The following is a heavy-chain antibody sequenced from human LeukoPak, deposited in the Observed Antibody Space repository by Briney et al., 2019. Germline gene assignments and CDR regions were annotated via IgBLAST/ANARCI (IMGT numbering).Heavy chain of an antibody. CDR1: GGTFSSYA. Sequence: SVKVSCKASGGTFSSYAISWVRQAPGQGLEWMGGIIPIFGTANYAQKFQGRVTITADESTSTAYMELSNLRSEDTAVYYCAGGGQTYYYDSSGSKGFDYWGQGTLVTVSS. V-gene: IGHV1-69*01. CDR3: AGGGQTYYYDSSGSKGFDY. D-gene: IGHD3-22*01. CDR2: IIPIFGTA. J-gene: IGHJ4*02.